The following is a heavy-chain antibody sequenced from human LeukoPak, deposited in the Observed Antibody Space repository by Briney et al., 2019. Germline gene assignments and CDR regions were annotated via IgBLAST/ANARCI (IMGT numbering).Heavy chain of an antibody. Sequence: ASVKVSCKSSVYTFTIYFIHWVRQAPGQGLEWMGIINPSGGSTSYAQKFQGRVTMTRDTSTSTVYMELSSLRSEDTAVYYCARDMGGYSYGPFDYWGQGTLVTVSS. V-gene: IGHV1-46*01. D-gene: IGHD5-18*01. CDR3: ARDMGGYSYGPFDY. CDR2: INPSGGST. J-gene: IGHJ4*02. CDR1: VYTFTIYF.